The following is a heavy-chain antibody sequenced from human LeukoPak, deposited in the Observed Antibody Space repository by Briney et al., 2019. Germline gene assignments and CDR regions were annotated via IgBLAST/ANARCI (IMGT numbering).Heavy chain of an antibody. CDR3: ARHFDSSGPPFDY. V-gene: IGHV4-30-2*01. CDR2: IYHSGST. D-gene: IGHD3-22*01. Sequence: SQTLSLTCTVSGGSISSGGYYWSWIRQPPGKGLEWIGYIYHSGSTYYNPSLKSRVTISVDRSKNQFSLKLSSVTAADTAVYYCARHFDSSGPPFDYWGQGTLVTVSS. J-gene: IGHJ4*02. CDR1: GGSISSGGYY.